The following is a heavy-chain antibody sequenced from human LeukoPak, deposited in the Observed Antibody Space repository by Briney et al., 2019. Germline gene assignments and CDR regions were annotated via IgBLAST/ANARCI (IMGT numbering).Heavy chain of an antibody. CDR1: GGSINISY. D-gene: IGHD3-9*01. CDR2: IYHRGST. CDR3: ARSGVFSGYDAFDI. Sequence: SETLSLTCTVSGGSINISYWSWIRQPPGKGLEWIGYIYHRGSTNYDPSLKSRITVSVDTSKNQFSLKVTSVTAADTAVYYCARSGVFSGYDAFDIWGQGTMVTVSS. J-gene: IGHJ3*02. V-gene: IGHV4-4*09.